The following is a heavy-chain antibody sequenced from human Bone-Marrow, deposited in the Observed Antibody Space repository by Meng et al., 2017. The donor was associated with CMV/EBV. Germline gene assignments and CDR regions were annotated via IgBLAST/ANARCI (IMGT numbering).Heavy chain of an antibody. V-gene: IGHV3-23*01. D-gene: IGHD6-19*01. Sequence: GESLKISCAASGFTFSSYAMHWVRQAPGKGLEWVSAISGSGGSTYYADSVKGRFTISRDNAKNSLYLQMNSLRAEDTAVYYCAREFTIAVARFDPWGQGTLVTVSS. CDR3: AREFTIAVARFDP. CDR2: ISGSGGST. CDR1: GFTFSSYA. J-gene: IGHJ5*02.